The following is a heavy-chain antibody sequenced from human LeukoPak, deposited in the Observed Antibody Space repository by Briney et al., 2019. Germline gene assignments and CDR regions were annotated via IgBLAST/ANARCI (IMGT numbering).Heavy chain of an antibody. CDR3: AKDAVAVPTFPAVDY. V-gene: IGHV3-9*01. Sequence: GGSLRVSCEAPGFIFDDYAMHWVRHLLGKGLEWVAGTSWISGRVDYAETLWGQFIIARDNAKSSLFCKMNSLRPEEPPSYTCAKDAVAVPTFPAVDYWGWGTLVSVSS. D-gene: IGHD2-2*01. CDR2: TSWISGRV. CDR1: GFIFDDYA. J-gene: IGHJ4*02.